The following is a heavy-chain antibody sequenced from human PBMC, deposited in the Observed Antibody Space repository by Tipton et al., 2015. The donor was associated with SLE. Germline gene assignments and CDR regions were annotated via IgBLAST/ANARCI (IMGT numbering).Heavy chain of an antibody. D-gene: IGHD7-27*01. Sequence: TLSLTCAVYGGSFSGYYWSWIRQPPGKGLEWIGEINHSGSTNYNPSLKSRVTISVDTSKNQFSLKLSPVTAADTAVYYCARVANWGLFDYWGQGTLVTVSS. J-gene: IGHJ4*02. CDR2: INHSGST. CDR3: ARVANWGLFDY. V-gene: IGHV4-34*01. CDR1: GGSFSGYY.